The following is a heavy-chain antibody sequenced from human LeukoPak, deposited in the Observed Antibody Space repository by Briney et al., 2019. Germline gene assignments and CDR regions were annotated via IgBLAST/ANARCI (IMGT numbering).Heavy chain of an antibody. V-gene: IGHV1-18*01. CDR1: GYTFTSYG. CDR2: ISAYNGNT. CDR3: AREQGLVAFDY. J-gene: IGHJ4*02. Sequence: ASVKVSCKASGYTFTSYGITWVRQSPGQGLELMGWISAYNGNTNYAQKLQSRVTMTTDTSTSTAYMELRSLRSDDTAVYYCAREQGLVAFDYWGQGTLVTVSS. D-gene: IGHD3/OR15-3a*01.